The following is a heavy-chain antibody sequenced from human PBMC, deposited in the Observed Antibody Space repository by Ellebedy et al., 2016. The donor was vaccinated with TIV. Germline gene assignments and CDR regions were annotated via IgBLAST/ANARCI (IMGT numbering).Heavy chain of an antibody. CDR2: IYSGGST. J-gene: IGHJ3*02. V-gene: IGHV3-53*01. D-gene: IGHD3-10*01. CDR1: GFTVSSNY. CDR3: ARDRGYYYGSGSYYGDAFDI. Sequence: PGGSLRLSCAASGFTVSSNYMSWVRQAPGTGLEWVSVIYSGGSTYYADSVKGRFTISRDNSKNTLYLQMNSLRAEDTAVYYCARDRGYYYGSGSYYGDAFDIWGQGTMVTVSS.